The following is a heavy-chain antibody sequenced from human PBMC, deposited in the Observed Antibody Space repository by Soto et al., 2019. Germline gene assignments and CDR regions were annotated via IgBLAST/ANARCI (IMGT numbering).Heavy chain of an antibody. Sequence: SQTLSLTYAISGDSVSSNSAAWNWIRQSPSRGLEWLGRTYYRSKWYSDYAVSVKSRITINPDTSKNQFSLQLNSVTPEDTAVYYCARDWVGREAAASGMDYWGQGTLVTVSS. J-gene: IGHJ4*02. CDR2: TYYRSKWYS. D-gene: IGHD6-13*01. CDR1: GDSVSSNSAA. V-gene: IGHV6-1*01. CDR3: ARDWVGREAAASGMDY.